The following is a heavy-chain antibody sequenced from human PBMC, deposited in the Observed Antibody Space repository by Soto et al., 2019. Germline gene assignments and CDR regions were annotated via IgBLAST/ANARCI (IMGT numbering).Heavy chain of an antibody. D-gene: IGHD6-13*01. J-gene: IGHJ6*03. CDR2: IKQDGSEK. CDR1: GFTFSSYW. V-gene: IGHV3-7*03. Sequence: GGSLRLSCAASGFTFSSYWMSWVRQAPGKGLEWVANIKQDGSEKYYVDSVKGQFTISRDNDKNSLYLQMNSLRAEDTDVYFCARAEGSSSWYYYYYYMDVWGKGTTVTVSS. CDR3: ARAEGSSSWYYYYYYMDV.